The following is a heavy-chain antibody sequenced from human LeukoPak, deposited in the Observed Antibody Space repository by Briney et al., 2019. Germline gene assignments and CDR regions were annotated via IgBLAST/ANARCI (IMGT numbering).Heavy chain of an antibody. CDR3: TGVVGAAFDY. CDR2: IYSGGST. D-gene: IGHD1-26*01. Sequence: GGSLRLSCAAFGFTVSSNYMSWVRQAPGKGLEWVSVIYSGGSTYYADSVKGRFTISRDNSKNTLYLQMNSLRAEDTAVYYCTGVVGAAFDYWGQGTLVTVSS. J-gene: IGHJ4*02. V-gene: IGHV3-66*02. CDR1: GFTVSSNY.